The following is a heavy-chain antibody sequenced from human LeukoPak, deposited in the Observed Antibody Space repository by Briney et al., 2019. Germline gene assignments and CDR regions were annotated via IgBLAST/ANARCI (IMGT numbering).Heavy chain of an antibody. CDR1: GVTVSRNY. V-gene: IGHV3-53*01. J-gene: IGHJ3*02. CDR2: IYNTGGT. CDR3: ATEGDTDDAFDT. Sequence: GGSLRLSCEASGVTVSRNYMNWVRQAPGKGLEWVSLIYNTGGTYYADSVKGRFTISRDKSKNTLFLQMNSLRVDDTAVYYCATEGDTDDAFDTWGQGTMVTVSS. D-gene: IGHD2-21*01.